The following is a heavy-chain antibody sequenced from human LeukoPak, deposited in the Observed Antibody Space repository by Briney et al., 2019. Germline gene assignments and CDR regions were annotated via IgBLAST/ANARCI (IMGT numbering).Heavy chain of an antibody. CDR1: GYTFTGYY. CDR2: INPNSGGT. J-gene: IGHJ4*02. CDR3: ARAAAGYYDSSGYYFFDY. D-gene: IGHD3-22*01. Sequence: ASVKVSCKASGYTFTGYYMHWVRQAPGQGLEWMGWINPNSGGTNYAQKFQGRVTMTRDTSISTAYMELSRLRSDDTAVYYCARAAAGYYDSSGYYFFDYWGQGTLVTVSS. V-gene: IGHV1-2*02.